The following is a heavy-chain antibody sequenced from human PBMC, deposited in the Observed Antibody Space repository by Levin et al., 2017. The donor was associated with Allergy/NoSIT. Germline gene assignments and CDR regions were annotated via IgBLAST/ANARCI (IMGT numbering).Heavy chain of an antibody. Sequence: SETLSLTCTVSGGSVSGGGYYWSWIRQPAGKGLEWIGRTYISGNTNYNPSLKSRVTISLDTSKNQFSLKLSSVTAADTAVYYCARVGVNWNDATDDWFDPWGQGTLVTVSS. CDR3: ARVGVNWNDATDDWFDP. CDR2: TYISGNT. V-gene: IGHV4-61*02. D-gene: IGHD1-20*01. J-gene: IGHJ5*02. CDR1: GGSVSGGGYY.